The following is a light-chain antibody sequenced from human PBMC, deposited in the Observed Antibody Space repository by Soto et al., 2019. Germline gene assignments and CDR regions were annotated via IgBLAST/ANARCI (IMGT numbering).Light chain of an antibody. CDR1: SSNIGAGYD. Sequence: QSVLPQPPSVSAAPGQRVTISCTGSSSNIGAGYDVHWYQQLPGTAPKLLIYGNSNRPSGVSDRFSGSKSGTSASLAITGLQAEDEADYYCQSYDSSLSTLVFGGGTKLTVL. CDR3: QSYDSSLSTLV. J-gene: IGLJ2*01. V-gene: IGLV1-40*01. CDR2: GNS.